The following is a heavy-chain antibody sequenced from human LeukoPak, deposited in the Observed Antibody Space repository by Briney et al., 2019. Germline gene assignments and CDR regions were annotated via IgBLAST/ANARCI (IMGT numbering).Heavy chain of an antibody. J-gene: IGHJ6*02. D-gene: IGHD3-22*01. Sequence: GESLRLSCAASGFTFSSYAMSWVRQAPGKGLVWVSRINSDGSSTRYADSVKGRFTISRDNAKNTLYLQMNSLTAEDTAMYYCARSHYYDSSGYFSYFYGLDVWGQGTTVTVSS. CDR2: INSDGSST. CDR1: GFTFSSYA. V-gene: IGHV3-74*01. CDR3: ARSHYYDSSGYFSYFYGLDV.